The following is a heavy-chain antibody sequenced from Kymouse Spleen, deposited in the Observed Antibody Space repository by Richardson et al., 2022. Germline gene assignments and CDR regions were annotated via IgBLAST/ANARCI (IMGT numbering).Heavy chain of an antibody. CDR2: INSDGSST. D-gene: IGHD6-6*01. J-gene: IGHJ3*02. CDR3: AREGAAPDAFDI. Sequence: EVQLVESGGGLVQPGGSLRLSCAASGFTFSSYWMHWVRQAPGKGLVWVSRINSDGSSTSYADSVKGRFTISRDNAKNTLYLQMNSLRAEDTAVYYCAREGAAPDAFDIWGQGTMVTVSS. V-gene: IGHV3-74*01. CDR1: GFTFSSYW.